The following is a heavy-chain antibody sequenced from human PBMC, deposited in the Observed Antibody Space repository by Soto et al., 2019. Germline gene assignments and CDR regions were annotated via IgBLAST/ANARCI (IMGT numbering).Heavy chain of an antibody. J-gene: IGHJ4*02. CDR3: ARREIQGPIDY. D-gene: IGHD1-26*01. CDR2: IYYSGTT. CDR1: GYSISSSNW. Sequence: QVQLQESGPGLVKPSDTLSPTCAVSGYSISSSNWWGWIRQPPGKGLEWIGYIYYSGTTYYNPSLKSRVTMSVDTAKNQFSLKLTSVTAVDTAVYYCARREIQGPIDYWGQGTLVTVSS. V-gene: IGHV4-28*01.